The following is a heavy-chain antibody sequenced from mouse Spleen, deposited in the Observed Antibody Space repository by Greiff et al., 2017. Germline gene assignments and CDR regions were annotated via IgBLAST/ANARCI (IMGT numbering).Heavy chain of an antibody. CDR3: ARGKLLFDY. J-gene: IGHJ2*01. CDR1: GYTFTSYY. V-gene: IGHV1S56*01. Sequence: QVQLKESGPELEKPGASVRISCKASGYTFTSYYIHWVKQRPGQGLEWIGWIYPGNVNTKYNEKFKGKATLTADKSSSTAYMQLSSLTSEDSAVYFCARGKLLFDYWGQGTTLTVSS. CDR2: IYPGNVNT.